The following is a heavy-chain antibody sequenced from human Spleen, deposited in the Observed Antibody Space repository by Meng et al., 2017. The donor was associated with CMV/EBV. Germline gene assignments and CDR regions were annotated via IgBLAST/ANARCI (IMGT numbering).Heavy chain of an antibody. Sequence: SETLSLTCTVSGGSISSYYWSWIRQPPGKGLEWIAYISHSDSTNYNPSLKSRVTISVDPSKNQFSLRLGSVTAADTAVYCCARGGRGSGSYSYYFYYGMDVWGQGTTVTVSS. D-gene: IGHD3-10*01. CDR3: ARGGRGSGSYSYYFYYGMDV. CDR2: ISHSDST. CDR1: GGSISSYY. V-gene: IGHV4-59*01. J-gene: IGHJ6*02.